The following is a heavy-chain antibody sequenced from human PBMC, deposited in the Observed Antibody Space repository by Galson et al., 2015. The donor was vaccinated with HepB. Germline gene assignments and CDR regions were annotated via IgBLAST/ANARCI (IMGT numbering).Heavy chain of an antibody. CDR1: GYTFTGYY. D-gene: IGHD6-19*01. CDR3: AREGTGSSGWYSFDP. V-gene: IGHV1-2*06. J-gene: IGHJ5*02. Sequence: SVKVSCKASGYTFTGYYMHWVRQAPGQGLEWMGRINPNSGGTNYAQKFQGRVTMTRDTSISTAYMELSRLRSDDTAVYYCAREGTGSSGWYSFDPWGQGTLVTVSS. CDR2: INPNSGGT.